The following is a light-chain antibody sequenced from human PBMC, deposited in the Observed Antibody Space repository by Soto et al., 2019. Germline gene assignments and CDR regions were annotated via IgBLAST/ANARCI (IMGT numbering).Light chain of an antibody. Sequence: DIHMTQSPSTLSASEGDRVTITCRASQSVRGWLAWYQQKSGKAPQLLIYEVSRLKTGVPSRFSGSGSGTEFTLTITNLQADDFATYYCQQYDSSPWTFGPGTRV. CDR3: QQYDSSPWT. CDR1: QSVRGW. CDR2: EVS. J-gene: IGKJ1*01. V-gene: IGKV1-5*01.